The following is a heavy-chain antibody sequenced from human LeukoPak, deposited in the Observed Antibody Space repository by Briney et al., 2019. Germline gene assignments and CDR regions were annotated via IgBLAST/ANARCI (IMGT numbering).Heavy chain of an antibody. CDR2: IYSDGTT. CDR3: ARDSPYSDYLIGGAFNI. Sequence: GGSLRLSCAASGFTVGSNYMSWVRQAPGKGLEWVSVIYSDGTTYYADSVKGRFTISRDNSKNTLYLQMDSLGAEDTAVYYCARDSPYSDYLIGGAFNIWGQGTMVTVSS. V-gene: IGHV3-53*01. J-gene: IGHJ3*02. CDR1: GFTVGSNY. D-gene: IGHD4-11*01.